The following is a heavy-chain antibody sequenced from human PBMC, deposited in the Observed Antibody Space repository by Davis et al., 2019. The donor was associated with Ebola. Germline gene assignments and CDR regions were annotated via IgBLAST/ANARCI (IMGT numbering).Heavy chain of an antibody. Sequence: GGSLRLSCAASGFTISAYAMTCVRQAPGRGLECVSSISGSGGGDTTYYADSVKGRFTISRDSAKNSLYLQINSLRAEDTAVYYCARENGDYDALRQYNWFDPWGQGTLVTVSS. J-gene: IGHJ5*02. V-gene: IGHV3-23*01. CDR2: ISGSGGGDTT. CDR1: GFTISAYA. D-gene: IGHD4-17*01. CDR3: ARENGDYDALRQYNWFDP.